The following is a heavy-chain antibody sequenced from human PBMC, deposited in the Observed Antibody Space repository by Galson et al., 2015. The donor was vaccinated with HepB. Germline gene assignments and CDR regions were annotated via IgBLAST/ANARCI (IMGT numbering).Heavy chain of an antibody. CDR2: ISFHGDKT. V-gene: IGHV3-30*14. D-gene: IGHD2-2*01. CDR3: ARERLRYCSRTSCYPGDY. Sequence: SLRLSCAASGLTFNSYALHWVRQAPGKGLEWVAVISFHGDKTDYAGSVKGRFTISRDNSENTLYLEMNSLRAEDTAVYYCARERLRYCSRTSCYPGDYWGQGTMVTVSS. CDR1: GLTFNSYA. J-gene: IGHJ4*02.